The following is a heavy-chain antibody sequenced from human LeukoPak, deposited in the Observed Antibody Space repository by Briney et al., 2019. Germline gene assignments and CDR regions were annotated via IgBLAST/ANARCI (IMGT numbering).Heavy chain of an antibody. CDR2: ISSSSSYI. V-gene: IGHV3-11*06. CDR3: ASLGGDSGYDYPLDY. J-gene: IGHJ4*02. D-gene: IGHD5-12*01. CDR1: GFTFSDYY. Sequence: GGSLRLSCAASGFTFSDYYMSWIRQAPGKGLEWVSSISSSSSYIYYADSVKGRFTISRDNAKNSLYLQMNSLRAEDTAVYYCASLGGDSGYDYPLDYWGQGTLVTVSS.